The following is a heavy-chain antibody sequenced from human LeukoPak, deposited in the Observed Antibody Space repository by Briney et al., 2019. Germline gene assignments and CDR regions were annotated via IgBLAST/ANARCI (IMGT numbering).Heavy chain of an antibody. D-gene: IGHD4-17*01. V-gene: IGHV3-48*01. Sequence: GGSLRLSCAASEFTFSSYSMNWVRQAPGKGLEWVSYITNSGNSKSYADSVKGRFTISRDNTKNSLYLQMNSLRAEDTAMYYCAKAARTTVTYSFDSWGQGTLVTVSS. CDR1: EFTFSSYS. CDR3: AKAARTTVTYSFDS. J-gene: IGHJ4*02. CDR2: ITNSGNSK.